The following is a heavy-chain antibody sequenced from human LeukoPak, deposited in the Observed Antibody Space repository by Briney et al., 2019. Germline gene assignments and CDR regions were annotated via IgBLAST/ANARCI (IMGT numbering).Heavy chain of an antibody. CDR1: GYTFTGYY. CDR2: VSPHSGGT. CDR3: ARGHRYAVDY. D-gene: IGHD2-21*01. J-gene: IGHJ4*02. Sequence: ASVKVSCKASGYTFTGYYMHWVRQAPGQGLKWMGWVSPHSGGTNYAQRFQGRVTMTRDTSISTAYMELSRLRSDDTAVYYCARGHRYAVDYWGQGTLVTVSS. V-gene: IGHV1-2*02.